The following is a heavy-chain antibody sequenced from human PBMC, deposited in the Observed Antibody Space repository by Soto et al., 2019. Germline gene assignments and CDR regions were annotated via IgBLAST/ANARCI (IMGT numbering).Heavy chain of an antibody. D-gene: IGHD6-19*01. J-gene: IGHJ4*02. CDR1: GFTFSNYW. CDR3: FAVAGTGSFDY. V-gene: IGHV3-7*03. CDR2: IKQDESEK. Sequence: GGSLRLSCAVSGFTFSNYWMSWVRQAPGKGLEWVATIKQDESEKYYVDSVKGRFTVSRDNSKNTLYLQMNSLRAEDAAVYYCFAVAGTGSFDYWGQGTLVTVSS.